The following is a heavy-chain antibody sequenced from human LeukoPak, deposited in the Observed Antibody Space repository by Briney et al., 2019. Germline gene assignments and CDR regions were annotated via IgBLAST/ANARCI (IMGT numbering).Heavy chain of an antibody. Sequence: ESGPALVKPTQTLTLTCTFSGFSLSTSGMRVSWIRQPPGKALEWLARIDWDDDKFYSTSLKTRLTISKDTSKNQVVLTMTNMDPVDTATYYCARTPYCGGDYYVDYWGQGTLVTVSS. J-gene: IGHJ4*02. V-gene: IGHV2-70*04. CDR1: GFSLSTSGMR. CDR3: ARTPYCGGDYYVDY. CDR2: IDWDDDK. D-gene: IGHD2-21*02.